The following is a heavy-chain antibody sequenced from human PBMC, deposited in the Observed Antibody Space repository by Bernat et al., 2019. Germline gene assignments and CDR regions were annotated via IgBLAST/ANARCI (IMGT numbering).Heavy chain of an antibody. CDR3: ARDNYDGSGSGMDV. J-gene: IGHJ6*02. CDR2: IYSGGST. Sequence: EVQLVESGGGLVQPGGSLRLSCAASGFTVSSNYMSWVRQAPGKGLEWVSVIYSGGSTYYADSVKGRFNSSRDNSKNTLYRQMNSLRAEDTAVYYCARDNYDGSGSGMDVWGQGTTVTVSS. CDR1: GFTVSSNY. D-gene: IGHD3-22*01. V-gene: IGHV3-66*01.